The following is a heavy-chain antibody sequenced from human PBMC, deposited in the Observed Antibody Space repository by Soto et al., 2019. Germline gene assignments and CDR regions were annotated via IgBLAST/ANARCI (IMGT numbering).Heavy chain of an antibody. V-gene: IGHV1-46*01. CDR3: ARDLDFWSGYWSDYYGMQV. CDR2: INSSGGST. J-gene: IGHJ6*02. Sequence: QVQLVQSGAEVKKPGASVKVSCNASGYTFTSYYMHWVRQAPGQGLEWMGIINSSGGSTSDAQKFQGRVNMTRDTSTSTVYMELSSLRSEDTAVYYCARDLDFWSGYWSDYYGMQVWGQGTTVPVSS. D-gene: IGHD3-3*01. CDR1: GYTFTSYY.